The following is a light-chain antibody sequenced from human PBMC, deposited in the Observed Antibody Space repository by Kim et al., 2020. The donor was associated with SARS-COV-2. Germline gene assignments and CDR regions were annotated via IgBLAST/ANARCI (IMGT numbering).Light chain of an antibody. V-gene: IGKV1-16*02. CDR1: QDISNY. CDR3: LQYNVYPLT. Sequence: DVQMTQSPSSLSASVGDRVTMTCRASQDISNYLAWVQQKPGKAPKSLIYAASNLQSGVPSKFSGSRSGTDFTLTISSLQPEDFATYYCLQYNVYPLTFDGGTKVDIK. CDR2: AAS. J-gene: IGKJ4*01.